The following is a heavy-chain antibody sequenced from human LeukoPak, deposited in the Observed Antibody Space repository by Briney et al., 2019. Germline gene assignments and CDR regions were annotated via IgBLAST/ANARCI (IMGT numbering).Heavy chain of an antibody. J-gene: IGHJ3*02. CDR2: ISSSGSTI. CDR3: ARGDYYDSSGWAFDI. V-gene: IGHV3-48*04. CDR1: GFTFTDYS. D-gene: IGHD3-22*01. Sequence: GGSLRLSCAPSGFTFTDYSMNWVRQAPGKGLEWVSYISSSGSTIYYADSVKGRFTISRDNAKNSLYLQMNSLRAEDTAVYYCARGDYYDSSGWAFDIWGQGTMVTVSS.